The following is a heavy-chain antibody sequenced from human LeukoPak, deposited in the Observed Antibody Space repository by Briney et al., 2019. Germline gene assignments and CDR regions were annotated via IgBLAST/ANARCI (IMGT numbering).Heavy chain of an antibody. CDR1: GGSIRSYY. D-gene: IGHD5-24*01. J-gene: IGHJ4*02. Sequence: SETLSLTCTVSGGSIRSYYWSWIRQPPGKGLEWIGYIYYSGSTNYNSGSTNYNPSLKSRVTISVDTSKNQFSLKLHSVTAADTALYYCARAGARDGYTFDYWGQGTVVTVSS. CDR2: IYYSGSTNYNSGST. CDR3: ARAGARDGYTFDY. V-gene: IGHV4-59*01.